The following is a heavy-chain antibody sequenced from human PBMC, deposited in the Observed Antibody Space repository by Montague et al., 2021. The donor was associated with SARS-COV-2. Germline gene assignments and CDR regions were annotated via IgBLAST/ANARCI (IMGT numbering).Heavy chain of an antibody. D-gene: IGHD6-6*01. CDR2: IYYSGST. J-gene: IGHJ4*02. CDR3: ARGREYSSSAGFDY. V-gene: IGHV4-59*01. CDR1: GGSISSYY. Sequence: SETLSLTCTVSGGSISSYYWSWIRQPPGKGLEWIGYIYYSGSTNYNPSLKSRVTISVDTSKNQFSLKLSSVTAADTAVYYCARGREYSSSAGFDYWGQGTLVTVSS.